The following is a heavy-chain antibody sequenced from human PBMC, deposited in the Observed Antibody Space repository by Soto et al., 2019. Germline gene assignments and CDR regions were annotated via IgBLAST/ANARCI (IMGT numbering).Heavy chain of an antibody. Sequence: QVQLVESGGGVVQPGRSLRLSCAASGFTFSSYGMHWVRQAPGKGLEWVAVISYDGSNKYYADSVKGRFTISRDNSKNTLYLQMNSLRAEDTAVYYCAKKRGGGGAAAGTLDYWGQGTLVTVSS. J-gene: IGHJ4*02. CDR3: AKKRGGGGAAAGTLDY. CDR2: ISYDGSNK. D-gene: IGHD6-13*01. V-gene: IGHV3-30*18. CDR1: GFTFSSYG.